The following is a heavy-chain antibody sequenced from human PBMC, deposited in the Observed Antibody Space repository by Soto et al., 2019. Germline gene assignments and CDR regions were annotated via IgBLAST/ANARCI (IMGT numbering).Heavy chain of an antibody. CDR3: ARGLTTGDAFDI. V-gene: IGHV1-8*01. CDR1: GYTFTSYD. D-gene: IGHD3-10*01. Sequence: ASVKVSCKASGYTFTSYDINWVRQATGQGLEWMGWMNPNSGNTGYAQKFQGRVTMTRDTSISTAYMELSSLRSEDMAVYYCARGLTTGDAFDIWGQGTMVTVSS. J-gene: IGHJ3*02. CDR2: MNPNSGNT.